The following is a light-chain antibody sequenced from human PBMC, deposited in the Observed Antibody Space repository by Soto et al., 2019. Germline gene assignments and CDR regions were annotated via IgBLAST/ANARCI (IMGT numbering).Light chain of an antibody. Sequence: EIVLTQSPGTLSLSPGERATLSCRASQSVSSSYLAWYQQKPGQAPRLLIYGASSRATGIPDRFSGSGSGTDFTLTISRLEPEDFPVYYCQQYGSSLFTFGPGTKVEIK. CDR3: QQYGSSLFT. J-gene: IGKJ3*01. CDR2: GAS. V-gene: IGKV3-20*01. CDR1: QSVSSSY.